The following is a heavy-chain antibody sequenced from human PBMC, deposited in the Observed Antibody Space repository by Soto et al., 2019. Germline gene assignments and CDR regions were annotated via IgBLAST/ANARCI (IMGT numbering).Heavy chain of an antibody. D-gene: IGHD1-7*01. Sequence: SETLSLTCTVSGGSISSGGYYWSWIRQHPGKGLEWIGYFYYSGSTNYNPSLKSRVTIAVDTYKNQFSLKLSSVTAADTAVYYCARLTELQDNWFDPWGQGTLVTVSS. CDR1: GGSISSGGYY. V-gene: IGHV4-61*08. CDR2: FYYSGST. J-gene: IGHJ5*02. CDR3: ARLTELQDNWFDP.